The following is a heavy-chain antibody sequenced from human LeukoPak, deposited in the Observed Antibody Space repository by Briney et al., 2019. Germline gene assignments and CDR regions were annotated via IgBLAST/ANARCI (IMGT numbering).Heavy chain of an antibody. CDR3: ARATNYEFYFDY. J-gene: IGHJ4*02. V-gene: IGHV4-34*01. D-gene: IGHD4/OR15-4a*01. CDR2: INHSGST. Sequence: SETLSLTCAVYGGSFSGYYWSWIRQPPGKGLEWIGEINHSGSTNYNPSLKSRVTISVDTSKNQFSLKLSSVTAADTAVYYCARATNYEFYFDYWGQGTLVTVSS. CDR1: GGSFSGYY.